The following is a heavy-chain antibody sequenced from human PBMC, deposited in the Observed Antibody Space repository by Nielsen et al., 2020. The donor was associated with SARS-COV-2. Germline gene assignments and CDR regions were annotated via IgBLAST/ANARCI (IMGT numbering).Heavy chain of an antibody. D-gene: IGHD3-10*01. CDR3: AGVYYYGSGSRRPYYYGMDV. CDR2: IYYSGST. Sequence: WIRQPPGKGLEWIGYIYYSGSTNYNPSLKSRVTISVDTSKNQFSLKLSSVTAADTAVYYCAGVYYYGSGSRRPYYYGMDVWGQGTTVTVSS. V-gene: IGHV4-59*01. J-gene: IGHJ6*02.